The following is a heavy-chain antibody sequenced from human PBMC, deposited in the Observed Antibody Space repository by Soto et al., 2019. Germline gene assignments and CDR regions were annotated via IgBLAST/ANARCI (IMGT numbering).Heavy chain of an antibody. J-gene: IGHJ5*02. V-gene: IGHV4-31*03. D-gene: IGHD2-2*01. CDR3: ARCSLVVVPAPGFDP. CDR2: IYYTGTT. Sequence: TLSRTCTVSGGSISSCGYYWSWIRQHPVKVLEWIGYIYYTGTTYYNPSLKSRVTISVDTSKHQFSLKLSSVSAADTAMYYCARCSLVVVPAPGFDPWRRGPLVT. CDR1: GGSISSCGYY.